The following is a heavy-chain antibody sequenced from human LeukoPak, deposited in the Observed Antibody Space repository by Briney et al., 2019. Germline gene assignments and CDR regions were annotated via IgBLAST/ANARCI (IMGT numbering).Heavy chain of an antibody. CDR1: GGSFSGYY. Sequence: SETLSLTCAVYGGSFSGYYWSWIRQPPGKGLEWIGEINHSGSTNYNPPLKSRVTISVDTSKNQFSLKLSSVTAADTAVYYCARGSWRQLVYPRFDYWGQGTLDTVSS. D-gene: IGHD6-6*01. V-gene: IGHV4-34*01. CDR2: INHSGST. J-gene: IGHJ4*02. CDR3: ARGSWRQLVYPRFDY.